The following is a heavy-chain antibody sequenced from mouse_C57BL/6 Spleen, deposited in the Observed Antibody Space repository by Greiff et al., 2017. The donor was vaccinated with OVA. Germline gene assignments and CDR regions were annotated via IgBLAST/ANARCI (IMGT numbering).Heavy chain of an antibody. J-gene: IGHJ4*01. D-gene: IGHD4-1*01. CDR3: GRSGGKLGRGAMDY. Sequence: SGAELASPGASVTLSCKASGYTFTDHIMNWVKKRPGQGLEWIGRIYPVSGETNYNQKFMGKATFSVDRSSSTVYMVLNSLTSEDPAVYYCGRSGGKLGRGAMDYWGQGTSVTVSS. CDR2: IYPVSGET. CDR1: GYTFTDHI. V-gene: IGHV1-11*01.